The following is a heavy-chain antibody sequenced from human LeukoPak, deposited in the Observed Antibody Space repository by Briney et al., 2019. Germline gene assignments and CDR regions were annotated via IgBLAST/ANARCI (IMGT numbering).Heavy chain of an antibody. CDR2: ISASGGST. V-gene: IGHV3-23*01. Sequence: GGSLRLSCAASGFTFSSYTMSWVRQAPGKGLEWVSAISASGGSTYYVDSVKGRFTISRDNFNNMLDLQMNSLRAEDTAVYYCAKDPSVGAVAAGYWYWFDPWGQGTLVTVSS. D-gene: IGHD6-19*01. CDR3: AKDPSVGAVAAGYWYWFDP. CDR1: GFTFSSYT. J-gene: IGHJ5*02.